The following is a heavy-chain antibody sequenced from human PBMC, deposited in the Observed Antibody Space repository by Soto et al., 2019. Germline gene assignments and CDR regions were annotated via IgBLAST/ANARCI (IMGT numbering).Heavy chain of an antibody. CDR1: GGSISSYY. J-gene: IGHJ6*03. Sequence: SETLSLTCTVSGGSISSYYWSWIRQPPGKGLEWIGYIYYSGSTNYNPSLKSRVTISVDTSKNQFSLKLSSVTAADTAVYYCARHGYYYYMDVWGKGTTVTVS. CDR2: IYYSGST. CDR3: ARHGYYYYMDV. V-gene: IGHV4-59*08.